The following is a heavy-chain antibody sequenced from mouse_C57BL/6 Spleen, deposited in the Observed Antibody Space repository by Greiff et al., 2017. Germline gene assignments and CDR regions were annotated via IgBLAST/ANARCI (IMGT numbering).Heavy chain of an antibody. CDR3: TRSDYTNDYAMDY. CDR2: IHPNSGST. J-gene: IGHJ4*01. V-gene: IGHV1-64*01. D-gene: IGHD2-4*01. Sequence: QVQLQQPGAELVKPGASVKLSCKASGYTFTSYWMHWVKQRPGQGLEWIGVIHPNSGSTNYNEKFKSKATLTVDKSSSTAYMQLSSLTSEDSAVYYATRSDYTNDYAMDYWGQGTSVTVSS. CDR1: GYTFTSYW.